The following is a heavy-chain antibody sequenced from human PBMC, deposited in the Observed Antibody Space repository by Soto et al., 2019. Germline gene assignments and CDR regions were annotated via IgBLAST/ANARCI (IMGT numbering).Heavy chain of an antibody. D-gene: IGHD2-2*01. CDR1: GGSFSGYY. J-gene: IGHJ4*02. CDR3: ARDQREYCSNTRCSQYYFDY. V-gene: IGHV4-34*01. CDR2: INHSGST. Sequence: SETLSLTCAVYGGSFSGYYWSWIRQPPGKGLEWIGEINHSGSTNYNPSLKSRVTISVDTSKNQFSLKLSSVTAADTAVYYCARDQREYCSNTRCSQYYFDYWGQGTLVTVSS.